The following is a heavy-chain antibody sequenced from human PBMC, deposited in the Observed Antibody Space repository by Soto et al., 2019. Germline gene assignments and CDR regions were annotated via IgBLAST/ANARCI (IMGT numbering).Heavy chain of an antibody. J-gene: IGHJ4*02. D-gene: IGHD3-3*01. CDR2: ITADNGNT. CDR1: GYSFTSYG. V-gene: IGHV1-18*04. Sequence: QIQLVQSGAEVKKPGASVKVSCKASGYSFTSYGITWVRQAPGQGLEWLGWITADNGNTNYAQKFQGRAAMTTDTSTNTAYMELRSLSSDDTAIYYCARVPLEWLPSSGFDYWGQGALVIVSS. CDR3: ARVPLEWLPSSGFDY.